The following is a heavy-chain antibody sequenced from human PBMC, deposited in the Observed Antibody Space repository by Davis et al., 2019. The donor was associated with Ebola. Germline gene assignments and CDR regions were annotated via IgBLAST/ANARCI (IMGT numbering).Heavy chain of an antibody. CDR3: ARLTAAPGNYYYYYGMDV. V-gene: IGHV4-39*07. D-gene: IGHD6-13*01. CDR1: GGSISSSSYY. CDR2: IYYSGST. J-gene: IGHJ6*02. Sequence: MPSETLSLTCTVSGGSISSSSYYWGWIRQPPGKGLEWIGSIYYSGSTNYNPSLKSRVTISVDTSKNQFSLKLSSVTAADTVVYYCARLTAAPGNYYYYYGMDVWGQGTTVTVSS.